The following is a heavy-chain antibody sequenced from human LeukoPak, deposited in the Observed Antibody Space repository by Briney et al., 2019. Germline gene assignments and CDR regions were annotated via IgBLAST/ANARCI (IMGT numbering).Heavy chain of an antibody. CDR3: ARGHYEMGV. CDR1: GFNFSYYY. V-gene: IGHV3-11*01. CDR2: ISHSGNGM. Sequence: GGSLTLSCAASGFNFSYYYMTWLRQPPRRGLEWVSHISHSGNGMLYADAVQGRFTISRDNAKNFLFLQMDSLRAEDTAVYYCARGHYEMGVWGQGTTVIVSS. J-gene: IGHJ6*02.